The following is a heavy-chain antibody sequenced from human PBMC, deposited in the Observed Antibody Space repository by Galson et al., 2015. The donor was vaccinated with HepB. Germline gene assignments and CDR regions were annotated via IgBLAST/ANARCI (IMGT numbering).Heavy chain of an antibody. CDR1: GFTFSSYS. CDR3: ARVLSSGWTRQFDY. Sequence: SLRLSCAASGFTFSSYSISWVRQAPGKGLEWVTAISYDGNNKYYADSVKGRFTISRDNSKNTVSLQMNGLTTEDTAVYFCARVLSSGWTRQFDYWGRGTLVAVSS. V-gene: IGHV3-30*03. CDR2: ISYDGNNK. J-gene: IGHJ4*02. D-gene: IGHD6-19*01.